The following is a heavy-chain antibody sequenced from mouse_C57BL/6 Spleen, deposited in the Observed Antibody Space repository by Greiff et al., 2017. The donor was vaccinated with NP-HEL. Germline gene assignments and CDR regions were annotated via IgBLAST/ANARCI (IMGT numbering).Heavy chain of an antibody. J-gene: IGHJ4*01. V-gene: IGHV1-64*01. D-gene: IGHD2-1*01. CDR1: GYTFTSYW. Sequence: QVQLQQPGAELVKPGASVKLSCKASGYTFTSYWMHWVKQRPGQGLEWIGMIHPNSGSTNYNEKFKSKATLTVDKSSSTAYMQLSSLTSEDSAVYYCGGNYGYYAMDYWGQGTSVTVSS. CDR2: IHPNSGST. CDR3: GGNYGYYAMDY.